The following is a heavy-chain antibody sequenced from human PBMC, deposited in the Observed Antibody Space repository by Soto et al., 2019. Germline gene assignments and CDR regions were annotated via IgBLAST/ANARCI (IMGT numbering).Heavy chain of an antibody. D-gene: IGHD3-22*01. V-gene: IGHV4-39*01. CDR3: ARHLTYYYDSSGYAFDI. J-gene: IGHJ3*02. Sequence: SETLSLTCTVSGGSISSSSYYWGWIRQPPGKGLEWIGSIYYSGSTYYNPSLKSRVTISVDTSKNQFSLKLSSVTAADTAVYYCARHLTYYYDSSGYAFDIWGQGTMVTVSS. CDR2: IYYSGST. CDR1: GGSISSSSYY.